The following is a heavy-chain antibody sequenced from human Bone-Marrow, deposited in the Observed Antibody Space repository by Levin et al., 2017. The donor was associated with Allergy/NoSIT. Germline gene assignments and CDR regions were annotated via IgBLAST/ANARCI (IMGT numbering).Heavy chain of an antibody. CDR2: ISYDGSNK. J-gene: IGHJ4*02. Sequence: GESLKISCAASGFTFSSYAMHWVRQAPGKGLEWVAVISYDGSNKYYADSVKGRFTISRDNSKNTLYLQMNSLRAEDTAVYYCARDPYYDILTGYYWAEPGFDYWGQGTLVTVSS. D-gene: IGHD3-9*01. V-gene: IGHV3-30-3*01. CDR3: ARDPYYDILTGYYWAEPGFDY. CDR1: GFTFSSYA.